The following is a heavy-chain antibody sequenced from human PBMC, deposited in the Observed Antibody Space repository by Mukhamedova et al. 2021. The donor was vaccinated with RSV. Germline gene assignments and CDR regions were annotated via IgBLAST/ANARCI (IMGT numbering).Heavy chain of an antibody. J-gene: IGHJ4*02. V-gene: IGHV3-33*01. D-gene: IGHD5-24*01. CDR2: IWYDGSNE. Sequence: GCVAVIWYDGSNEHYADSVKGRFTISRDNSKNTLYLQMNSLRAEDTAMYYCAGRRDGYTFSDYWGQGTLVTVSS. CDR3: AGRRDGYTFSDY.